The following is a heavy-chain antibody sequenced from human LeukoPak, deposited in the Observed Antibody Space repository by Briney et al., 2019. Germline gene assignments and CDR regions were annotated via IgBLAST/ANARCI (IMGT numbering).Heavy chain of an antibody. CDR3: ARSRAKYSSSYYFDY. Sequence: SVKVSCKASGGTFISYAISWVRQAPGQGLEWMGGIIPIFGTANYAQKFQGRVTITADESTSTAYMELSSLRSEDTAAYYCARSRAKYSSSYYFDYWGQGTLVTVSS. J-gene: IGHJ4*02. CDR2: IIPIFGTA. V-gene: IGHV1-69*13. CDR1: GGTFISYA. D-gene: IGHD5-18*01.